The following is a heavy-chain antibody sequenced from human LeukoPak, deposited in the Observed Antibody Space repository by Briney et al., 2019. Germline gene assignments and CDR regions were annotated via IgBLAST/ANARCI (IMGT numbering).Heavy chain of an antibody. CDR1: GGSISSYY. V-gene: IGHV4-4*09. Sequence: SETLSLTCTVSGGSISSYYWSWIRQPPGKGLEWIGYIYTSGSTNYNPSLKSRVTVSVDTSKNQFSLKLSSVTAADTAVYYCARAGTPYNWFDPWGQGTLVTVSS. CDR2: IYTSGST. D-gene: IGHD1-1*01. CDR3: ARAGTPYNWFDP. J-gene: IGHJ5*02.